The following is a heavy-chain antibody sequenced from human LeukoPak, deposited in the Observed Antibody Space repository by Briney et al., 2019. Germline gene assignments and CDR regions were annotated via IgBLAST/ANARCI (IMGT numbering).Heavy chain of an antibody. V-gene: IGHV3-48*03. Sequence: GGSLRLSCAASGFTFSSYEMNWVRQAPGKGLEWVSYISSSGGTIYYADSVKGRFTISRDNAKNSLFLQMNSLRAEDTAVYYCAKDQGEGRYYDYYGRDVWGQGTTVTVSS. CDR3: AKDQGEGRYYDYYGRDV. J-gene: IGHJ6*02. CDR1: GFTFSSYE. D-gene: IGHD2-15*01. CDR2: ISSSGGTI.